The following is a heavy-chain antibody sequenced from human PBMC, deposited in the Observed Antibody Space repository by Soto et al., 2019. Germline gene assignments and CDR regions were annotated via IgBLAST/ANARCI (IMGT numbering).Heavy chain of an antibody. CDR1: GFTFSDYY. D-gene: IGHD3-22*01. CDR3: ARYLFCDYYASSGQSDD. CDR2: ISSSGSTI. J-gene: IGHJ4*02. Sequence: GGSSRLSCAASGFTFSDYYMSWIRQAPGKGLEWVSYISSSGSTIYYADSVKGRFTISRDNAKNSLYLQMNSLRAEDTAVYYCARYLFCDYYASSGQSDDWGQGTLVTVSS. V-gene: IGHV3-11*01.